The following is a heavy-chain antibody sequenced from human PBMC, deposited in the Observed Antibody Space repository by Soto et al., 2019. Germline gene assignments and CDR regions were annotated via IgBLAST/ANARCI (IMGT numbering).Heavy chain of an antibody. V-gene: IGHV3-23*01. CDR3: AKHLGSTETTGHSDY. J-gene: IGHJ4*02. CDR2: ISGGGGNT. Sequence: PGGSLRLSCAASGTTFSSHAMSWVRQAPGKGLEWVSAISGGGGNTYYAGSVKGRFTISRDNSKKTLYLQMNGLMVEDTAIYYCAKHLGSTETTGHSDYWGQGTLVTVSS. CDR1: GTTFSSHA. D-gene: IGHD4-17*01.